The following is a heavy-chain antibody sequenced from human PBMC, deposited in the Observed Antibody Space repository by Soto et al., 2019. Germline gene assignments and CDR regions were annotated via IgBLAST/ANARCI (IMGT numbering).Heavy chain of an antibody. CDR2: IWYDGSNK. Sequence: GGSLRLSCAASGFTFSSYGMHWVRQAPGKGLEWVAVIWYDGSNKYYADSVKGRFTISRDNSKNTLYLQMNSLRAEDTAVYYCARDGSTYYDILTGYYGYFDYWGQGTLVTVSS. V-gene: IGHV3-33*01. J-gene: IGHJ4*02. CDR3: ARDGSTYYDILTGYYGYFDY. D-gene: IGHD3-9*01. CDR1: GFTFSSYG.